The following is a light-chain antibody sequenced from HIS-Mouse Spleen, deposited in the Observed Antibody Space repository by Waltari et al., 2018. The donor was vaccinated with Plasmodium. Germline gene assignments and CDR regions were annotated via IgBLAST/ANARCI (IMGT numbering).Light chain of an antibody. CDR2: DVS. J-gene: IGLJ1*01. CDR3: CSYAGSYTYV. V-gene: IGLV2-11*01. CDR1: SSDVGGYNY. Sequence: QSALTQPRSVSGSPGQSVTISCTGTSSDVGGYNYVSWYQQHPGKAPKRMCYDVSKRPARVPDRISGSKSGNTAALTISGLQAEDEADYDCCSYAGSYTYVFGTGTKVTVL.